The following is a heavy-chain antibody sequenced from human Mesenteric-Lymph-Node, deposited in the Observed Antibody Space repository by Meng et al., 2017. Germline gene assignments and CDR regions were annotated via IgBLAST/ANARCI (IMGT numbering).Heavy chain of an antibody. CDR1: GYTVTSYG. J-gene: IGHJ5*02. CDR3: ARDTLYYDILTGYSPTNWFDP. Sequence: QVQLVQAGAEVKKTGAAVKVSCKASGYTVTSYGISWVRQAPGQGLEWMGWISAYNGNTNYAQKLQGRVTMTTDTSTSTAYMELRSLRSDDTAVYYCARDTLYYDILTGYSPTNWFDPWGQGTLVTVSS. D-gene: IGHD3-9*01. V-gene: IGHV1-18*01. CDR2: ISAYNGNT.